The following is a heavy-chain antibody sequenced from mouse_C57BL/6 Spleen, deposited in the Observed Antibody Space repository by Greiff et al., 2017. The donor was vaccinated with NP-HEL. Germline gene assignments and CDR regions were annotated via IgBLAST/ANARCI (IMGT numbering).Heavy chain of an antibody. Sequence: QVQLQQSGAELVKPGASVKISCKASGYAFSSYWMNWVKQRPGKGLEWIGQIYPGDGDTNYNGKFKGKATLTADKSSSTAYMQLSSLTSEDSAVYFCARSTMVTTRAYAMDYWGQGTSVTVSS. CDR1: GYAFSSYW. CDR3: ARSTMVTTRAYAMDY. D-gene: IGHD2-2*01. CDR2: IYPGDGDT. J-gene: IGHJ4*01. V-gene: IGHV1-80*01.